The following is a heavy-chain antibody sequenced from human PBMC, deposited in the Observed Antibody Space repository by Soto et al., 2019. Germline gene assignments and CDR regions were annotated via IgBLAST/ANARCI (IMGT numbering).Heavy chain of an antibody. V-gene: IGHV4-30-4*01. CDR2: IYYSGST. Sequence: SETLSLTCTVSGGSISSGDYYWSWIRQPPGKGLEWIGYIYYSGSTYYNPSLKSRVTISVDTSKNQFSLKLSSVTAADTAVYYCARGHGVGELSNWGQGTLVTVSS. CDR1: GGSISSGDYY. D-gene: IGHD3-10*01. J-gene: IGHJ4*02. CDR3: ARGHGVGELSN.